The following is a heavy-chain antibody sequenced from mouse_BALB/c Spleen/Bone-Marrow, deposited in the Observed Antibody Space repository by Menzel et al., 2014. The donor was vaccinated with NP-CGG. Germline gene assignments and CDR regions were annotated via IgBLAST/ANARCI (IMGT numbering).Heavy chain of an antibody. CDR2: IWAGGST. J-gene: IGHJ1*01. CDR1: GFSLTSYG. CDR3: ARDSWDAWYFDV. Sequence: VMLVESGPGLVAPSQSLSITCTVSGFSLTSYGVHWVRQPPGKGLEWLGVIWAGGSTNYNSALMSRLSISKDNSKSQVFLKMNSLQTDDTAMYYCARDSWDAWYFDVWGAGTTVTVSS. D-gene: IGHD4-1*01. V-gene: IGHV2-9*02.